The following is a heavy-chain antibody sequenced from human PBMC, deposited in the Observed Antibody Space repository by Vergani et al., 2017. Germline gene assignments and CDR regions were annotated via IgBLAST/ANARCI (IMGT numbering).Heavy chain of an antibody. D-gene: IGHD6-13*01. Sequence: VQLVESGGGLVQPGGSLRLSCAASGFTFSSYAMHWVRQAPGKGLEWVAVISYDGSNKYYADSVKGRFTISRDNSKNTLYLQMNSLRAEDTAVYYCASYVAAADGFDYGGQGTLVTVSS. CDR2: ISYDGSNK. J-gene: IGHJ4*02. CDR3: ASYVAAADGFDY. CDR1: GFTFSSYA. V-gene: IGHV3-30-3*01.